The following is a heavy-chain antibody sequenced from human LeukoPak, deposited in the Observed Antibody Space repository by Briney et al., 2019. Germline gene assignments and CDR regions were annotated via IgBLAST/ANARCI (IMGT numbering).Heavy chain of an antibody. J-gene: IGHJ3*02. CDR3: ARFSFSPYYYDSKGAFDI. CDR2: INHSGST. Sequence: SETLSLTCAVYGGSFSGYYWSWIRQPPGKGLEWIGEINHSGSTNYNPSLKSRVTISVDTSKNQFSLKLSSVTAADTAVYYCARFSFSPYYYDSKGAFDIWGQGTMVTVSS. CDR1: GGSFSGYY. V-gene: IGHV4-34*01. D-gene: IGHD3-22*01.